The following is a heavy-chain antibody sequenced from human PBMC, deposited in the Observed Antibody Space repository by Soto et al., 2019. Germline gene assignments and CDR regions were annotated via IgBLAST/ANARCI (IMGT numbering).Heavy chain of an antibody. V-gene: IGHV3-30-3*01. Sequence: GSLRLSCAASGFTFSSYAMHWVRQAPGKGLEWVAVISYDGSNKYYADSVKGRFTISRDNSKNTLYLQMNSLRAEDTAVYYCARAGRITMIVAPPYYYGMDVWGQGTTVTVSS. CDR2: ISYDGSNK. CDR3: ARAGRITMIVAPPYYYGMDV. D-gene: IGHD3-22*01. CDR1: GFTFSSYA. J-gene: IGHJ6*02.